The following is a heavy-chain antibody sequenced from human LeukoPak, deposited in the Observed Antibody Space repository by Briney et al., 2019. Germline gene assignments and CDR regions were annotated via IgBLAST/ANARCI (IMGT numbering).Heavy chain of an antibody. CDR2: IYYSGST. CDR3: AIREMATIRSAYFDY. V-gene: IGHV4-39*01. D-gene: IGHD5-24*01. J-gene: IGHJ4*02. CDR1: GGSISSSSYY. Sequence: SETLSLTCTVSGGSISSSSYYWCWIRQPPGKGLEWIGSIYYSGSTYYNPSLNRRVTISVDTSKNQFSLKLSSVTAADTAVYYCAIREMATIRSAYFDYWGQGTLVTVSS.